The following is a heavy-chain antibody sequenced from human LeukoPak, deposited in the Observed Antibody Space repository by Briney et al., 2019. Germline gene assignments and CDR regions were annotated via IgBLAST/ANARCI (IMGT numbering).Heavy chain of an antibody. CDR2: VTTSSSAI. D-gene: IGHD1-26*01. J-gene: IGHJ3*01. Sequence: GGSLRLSCAGSGFSISNYNMNWVRQGPGKGLEWISYVTTSSSAIYYADSGKGRFTISRDNAKSSLYLQMDSLRDEDTAVYYCARDGGGTGGTYHHTFDLWGQGTMVTVSS. CDR3: ARDGGGTGGTYHHTFDL. CDR1: GFSISNYN. V-gene: IGHV3-48*02.